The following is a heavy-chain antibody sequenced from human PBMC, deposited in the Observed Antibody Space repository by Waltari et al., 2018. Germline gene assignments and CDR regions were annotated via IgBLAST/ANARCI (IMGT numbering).Heavy chain of an antibody. V-gene: IGHV3-30*02. J-gene: IGHJ5*02. Sequence: QAQLVESGGGVVQPGRSLRISCAASGFNFNNHGMHWVRQAPGKGPEWVAFIEYDGYNKHYADSVKGRFTISRDNSKNTLYLQLSGLSREDTAVYSCAKGPDSSHYFSNWLDPWGQGTLVTVSS. CDR1: GFNFNNHG. D-gene: IGHD3-22*01. CDR3: AKGPDSSHYFSNWLDP. CDR2: IEYDGYNK.